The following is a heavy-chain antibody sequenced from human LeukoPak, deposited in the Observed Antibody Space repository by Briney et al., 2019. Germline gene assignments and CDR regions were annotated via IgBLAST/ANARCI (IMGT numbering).Heavy chain of an antibody. D-gene: IGHD5-18*01. V-gene: IGHV4-31*03. CDR1: GGSISSGGYY. J-gene: IGHJ4*02. CDR3: AREPVHSYALDYFDY. CDR2: IYYSGST. Sequence: SETLSLTCTVSGGSISSGGYYWNWIRQHPGKGLEWIGYIYYSGSTYYNPSLKSRVTISVDTSKNQFSLKQSSVTAADTAVYYCAREPVHSYALDYFDYWGQGTLVTVSS.